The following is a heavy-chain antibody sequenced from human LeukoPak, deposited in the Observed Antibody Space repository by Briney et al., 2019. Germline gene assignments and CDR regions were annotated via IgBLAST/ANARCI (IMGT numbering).Heavy chain of an antibody. D-gene: IGHD1-1*01. J-gene: IGHJ6*03. CDR2: IYHSGST. V-gene: IGHV4-38-2*01. CDR3: SRQHYYYYYMDV. CDR1: GFTFGDYY. Sequence: GSLRLSCAASGFTFGDYYMSWIRQAPGKGLEWIGSIYHSGSTDNNPSLKSRVTISVDTSKNQFSLKLTSVTAADTAVYYCSRQHYYYYYMDVWGKGTTVTVSS.